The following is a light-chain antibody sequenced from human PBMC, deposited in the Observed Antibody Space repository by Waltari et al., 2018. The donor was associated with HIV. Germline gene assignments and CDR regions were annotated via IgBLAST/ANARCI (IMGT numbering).Light chain of an antibody. CDR3: QSADTGGTRV. CDR2: KDT. Sequence: SFELTQPPSVSVSPGQTARITCSGDALAKQYTYWYQQKPGQAPVVVIYKDTERPSGIPVRFSGSSSGTTVTLTISGVQSEDEADYYCQSADTGGTRVFGPGTKVTVL. J-gene: IGLJ1*01. V-gene: IGLV3-25*03. CDR1: ALAKQY.